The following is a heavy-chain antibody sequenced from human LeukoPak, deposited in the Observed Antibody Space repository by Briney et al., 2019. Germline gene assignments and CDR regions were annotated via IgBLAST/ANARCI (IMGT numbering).Heavy chain of an antibody. Sequence: SETLSLTCTVSGGSIRSYYWSWIRQPPGKGLEWIGYIYYSGSTNYNPSLKSRVTISVDTSKNQFSLKLSSVTAADTAVYYCARVLMVRGVIITGNWFDPWGQGTLVTVSS. CDR1: GGSIRSYY. CDR2: IYYSGST. CDR3: ARVLMVRGVIITGNWFDP. V-gene: IGHV4-59*01. J-gene: IGHJ5*02. D-gene: IGHD3-10*01.